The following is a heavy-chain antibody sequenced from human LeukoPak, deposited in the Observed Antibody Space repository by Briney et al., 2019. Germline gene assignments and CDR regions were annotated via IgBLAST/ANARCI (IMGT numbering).Heavy chain of an antibody. CDR1: GYTFTSYG. J-gene: IGHJ4*02. V-gene: IGHV1-18*04. D-gene: IGHD3-9*01. CDR3: ARGSRYFDWLLYGDFDY. CDR2: ISAYNGNT. Sequence: ASVKVSCKASGYTFTSYGIIWVRQAPGQGLEWMGRISAYNGNTNYAQKFQGRVTMTTDTSTSTAYMELRSLRSDDTAVYYCARGSRYFDWLLYGDFDYWGQGTLVTVSS.